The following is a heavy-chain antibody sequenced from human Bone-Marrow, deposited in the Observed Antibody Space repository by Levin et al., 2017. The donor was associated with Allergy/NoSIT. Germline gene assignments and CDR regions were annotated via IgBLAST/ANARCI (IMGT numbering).Heavy chain of an antibody. Sequence: GGSLRLSCAASGFTFSISPMHWVRQAPGKGLEWLAVLTFDGTTEHYADSVKGRFTISRDTSRNTLYLQMNRLTPEDTAVYYCARPLMSGFSNGWYFDSWGQGTLVTVSS. CDR2: LTFDGTTE. D-gene: IGHD6-19*01. CDR1: GFTFSISP. CDR3: ARPLMSGFSNGWYFDS. J-gene: IGHJ4*02. V-gene: IGHV3-30-3*01.